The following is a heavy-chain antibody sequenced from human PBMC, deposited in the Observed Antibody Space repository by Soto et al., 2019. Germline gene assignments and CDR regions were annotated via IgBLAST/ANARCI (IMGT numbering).Heavy chain of an antibody. D-gene: IGHD3-3*01. J-gene: IGHJ6*02. Sequence: PGGSLRLSCASSGFTFXSYAMHWVRQAPGKGLEWVAVISYDGSNKYYADSVKGRFTISRDNSKNTLYLQMNSLRAEDTAVYYCARERRFLEWSTWYGMDVWGQGTTVTVSS. CDR3: ARERRFLEWSTWYGMDV. CDR2: ISYDGSNK. CDR1: GFTFXSYA. V-gene: IGHV3-30-3*01.